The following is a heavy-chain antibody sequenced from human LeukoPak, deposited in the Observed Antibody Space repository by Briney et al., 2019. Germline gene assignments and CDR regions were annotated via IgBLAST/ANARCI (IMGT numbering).Heavy chain of an antibody. Sequence: GGSLRLSCAASGFTFDDYGMSWVRQAPGKGLEWVSGINWNGGSTGYADSVKGRFTISRDNAKNSLYLQMNSLRAEDTALYYCARRPYDSSGYYCPLDCLGQGTLVSVSS. J-gene: IGHJ4*02. CDR1: GFTFDDYG. D-gene: IGHD3-22*01. V-gene: IGHV3-20*04. CDR2: INWNGGST. CDR3: ARRPYDSSGYYCPLDC.